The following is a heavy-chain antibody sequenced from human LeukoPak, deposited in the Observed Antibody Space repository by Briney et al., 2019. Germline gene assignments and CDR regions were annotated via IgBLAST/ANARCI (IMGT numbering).Heavy chain of an antibody. CDR1: GGSISSGDYY. V-gene: IGHV4-30-4*02. CDR3: ARSRAFNSGAFDP. D-gene: IGHD1-26*01. J-gene: IGHJ5*02. CDR2: IYYSGTT. Sequence: SETLSLTCTVSGGSISSGDYYWSWIRQPPGKGLEWIGYIYYSGTTYYNPSLQSRVTISVDTSKNQFSLRLNSVTAVDTAVYYCARSRAFNSGAFDPWGQGSLVTVSS.